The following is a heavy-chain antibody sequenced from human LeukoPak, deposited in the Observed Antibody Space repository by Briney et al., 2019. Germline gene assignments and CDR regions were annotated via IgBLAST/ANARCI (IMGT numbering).Heavy chain of an antibody. CDR2: IAPSGGSI. D-gene: IGHD6-19*01. J-gene: IGHJ2*01. Sequence: GASVKVSCKASGYTFTGYYIHWVRQAPGKGLEWVSSIAPSGGSIFYADSVKGRFSISRDNAKNSLFLQMYSLGADDTAVYYCARLAGSRSPWYLDLWGRGTLVTVSS. CDR3: ARLAGSRSPWYLDL. V-gene: IGHV3-21*04. CDR1: GYTFTGYY.